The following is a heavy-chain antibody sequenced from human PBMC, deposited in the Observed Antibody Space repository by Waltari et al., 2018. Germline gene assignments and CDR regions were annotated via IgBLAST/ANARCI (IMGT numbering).Heavy chain of an antibody. Sequence: QVQLQESGPGLVKPSETLSLTCTVSGGSISSYSWSWIRQPPGKGREWMGYIYYRGSTNYNPSLKSRVTISVDTSKNQFSLKLSSVTAADTAVYYCARGNQPGYSSSWYRGYYYYGMDVWGQGTTVTVSS. CDR1: GGSISSYS. CDR2: IYYRGST. J-gene: IGHJ6*02. V-gene: IGHV4-59*01. CDR3: ARGNQPGYSSSWYRGYYYYGMDV. D-gene: IGHD6-13*01.